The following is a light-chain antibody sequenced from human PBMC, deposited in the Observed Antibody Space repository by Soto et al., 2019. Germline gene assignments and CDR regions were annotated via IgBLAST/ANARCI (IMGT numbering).Light chain of an antibody. CDR2: EVS. CDR1: SSDVGSYNL. V-gene: IGLV2-23*02. CDR3: CSYAGSSTFVV. Sequence: QSVLTQPASVSGSPGQSITICCTGTSSDVGSYNLVSWYQQHPGKAPKLMIYEVSKRPSGVSNRFSGSKSGNTASLTISGLQAEDEADYYCCSYAGSSTFVVFGGGTQLTVL. J-gene: IGLJ2*01.